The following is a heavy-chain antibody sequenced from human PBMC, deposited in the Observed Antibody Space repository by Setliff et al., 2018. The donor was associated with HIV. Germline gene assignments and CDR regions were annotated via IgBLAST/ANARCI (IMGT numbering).Heavy chain of an antibody. Sequence: GASVKVSCKASNYTLINYGVSWVRQALGQGLEWMGWIGSYSGYTIYAQKFQDRLTMTTDTSTTTASMELRSLRSDDTAVYYCVRGHCNSDKCWYTWFDPWGQGTLVTVSS. CDR2: IGSYSGYT. J-gene: IGHJ5*02. CDR3: VRGHCNSDKCWYTWFDP. CDR1: NYTLINYG. D-gene: IGHD2-2*01. V-gene: IGHV1-18*01.